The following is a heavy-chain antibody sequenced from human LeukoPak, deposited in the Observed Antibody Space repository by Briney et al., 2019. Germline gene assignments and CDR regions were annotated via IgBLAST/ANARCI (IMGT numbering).Heavy chain of an antibody. CDR2: IQYDVSSE. CDR3: YIDY. J-gene: IGHJ4*02. Sequence: GGSLRLSCAASGFTLSSYGMHWVRQAPGKGLEWVAFIQYDVSSEYYADSVKGRFTVSRDNSRNTLYLQMNSLYCARDPIGYSYIDYWGQGTLVTVSS. CDR1: GFTLSSYG. V-gene: IGHV3-30*02. D-gene: IGHD5-18*01.